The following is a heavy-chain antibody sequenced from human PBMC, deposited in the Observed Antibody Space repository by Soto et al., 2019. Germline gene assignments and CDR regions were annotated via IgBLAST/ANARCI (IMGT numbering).Heavy chain of an antibody. CDR1: GYTLTELS. J-gene: IGHJ3*02. V-gene: IGHV1-24*01. CDR3: ARDRYDSSGYYYGDVFGI. Sequence: ASVKVSCKASGYTLTELSMHWVRQAPGKGLEWMGGFDPEDGETIYAQKFQGRVTMTEDTSTDTAYMELSSLRSEDTAVYYCARDRYDSSGYYYGDVFGIWGQGTMVTVSS. D-gene: IGHD3-22*01. CDR2: FDPEDGET.